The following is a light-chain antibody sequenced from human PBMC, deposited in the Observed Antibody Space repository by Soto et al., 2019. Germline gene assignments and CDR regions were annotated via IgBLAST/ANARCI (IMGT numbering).Light chain of an antibody. Sequence: DIQMTQSPSSLSASLGDRVTITCRASQGISNYLNWYQQSPGKAPKLLIYAASSLQSGVPSRFSGSGSGTDFTLTINTLQPEDVATYYCQQSYGTTRTFGQGTKLEIK. V-gene: IGKV1-39*01. J-gene: IGKJ2*01. CDR3: QQSYGTTRT. CDR1: QGISNY. CDR2: AAS.